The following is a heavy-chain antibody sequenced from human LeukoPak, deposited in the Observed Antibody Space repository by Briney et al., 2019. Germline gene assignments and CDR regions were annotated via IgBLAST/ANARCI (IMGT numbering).Heavy chain of an antibody. V-gene: IGHV5-51*07. Sequence: GESLKISWKGSGYSFTTYWIGWVHQMPGKGLEWMGIIYPGDSDTRYSPSFQGEVTISADKSITTPYLQWSSLKASDTAMYYCARQSGGYPVDYWGQGTLVTVSS. CDR2: IYPGDSDT. CDR3: ARQSGGYPVDY. J-gene: IGHJ4*02. D-gene: IGHD5-12*01. CDR1: GYSFTTYW.